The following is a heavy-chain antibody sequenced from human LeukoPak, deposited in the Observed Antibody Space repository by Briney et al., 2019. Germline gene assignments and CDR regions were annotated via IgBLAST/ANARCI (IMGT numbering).Heavy chain of an antibody. CDR1: DGSIGSSRYY. V-gene: IGHV4-39*01. D-gene: IGHD3-10*01. CDR3: ASQYGSGSYSHFDY. Sequence: SETLSLTCTVSDGSIGSSRYYWGWIRQPPGKGLEWIGSIYYSGSTYYNSSLKSRVTISVDTSNQLSLKLSSVTAADTAVYYCASQYGSGSYSHFDYWGQGTLVTVSS. CDR2: IYYSGST. J-gene: IGHJ4*02.